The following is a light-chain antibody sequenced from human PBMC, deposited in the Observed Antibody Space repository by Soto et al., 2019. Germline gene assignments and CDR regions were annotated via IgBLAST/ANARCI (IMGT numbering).Light chain of an antibody. CDR1: SFNIGPYN. CDR3: AAWDDSLNSYV. CDR2: SND. J-gene: IGLJ1*01. V-gene: IGLV1-44*01. Sequence: QAAPTQPASVSGTPRQRVTITYSGSSFNIGPYNVNWYQQLPGTAPKLLFYSNDQRPSGVPDRFSGSKSGTSASLAISGLQSEDEADYYCAAWDDSLNSYVFGIGPKVTVL.